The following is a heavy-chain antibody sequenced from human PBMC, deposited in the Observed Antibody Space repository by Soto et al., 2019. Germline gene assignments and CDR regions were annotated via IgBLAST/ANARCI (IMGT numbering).Heavy chain of an antibody. CDR2: TYYRSRWYH. D-gene: IGHD4-4*01. CDR1: GDSISRNSAA. CDR3: ASYRYDY. J-gene: IGHJ4*02. Sequence: SQTLSLTCDISGDSISRNSAAWNWIRQSPSRGFEWLGRTYYRSRWYHDYAVSVKSRIIINPDTSKNQVSLQLNSVTPDDTAVYYCASYRYDYWGQGTVVTVSS. V-gene: IGHV6-1*01.